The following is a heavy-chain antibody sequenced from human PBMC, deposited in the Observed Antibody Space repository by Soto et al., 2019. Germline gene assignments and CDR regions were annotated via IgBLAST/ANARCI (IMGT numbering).Heavy chain of an antibody. J-gene: IGHJ6*02. CDR3: ARALYCSGGSCSPLRGMDV. CDR1: GYSISSGYY. CDR2: FYHSGST. D-gene: IGHD2-15*01. Sequence: SETLSLTCAVSGYSISSGYYWGWIRQPPGKGLEWIGTFYHSGSTYYNPSLKSRVTISVDTSKNQFSLKVNSVTAADTAVYYCARALYCSGGSCSPLRGMDVWGLGTTVTVSS. V-gene: IGHV4-38-2*01.